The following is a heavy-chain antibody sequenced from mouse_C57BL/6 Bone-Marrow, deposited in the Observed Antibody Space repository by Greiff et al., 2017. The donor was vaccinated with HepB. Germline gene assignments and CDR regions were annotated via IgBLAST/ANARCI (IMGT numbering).Heavy chain of an antibody. Sequence: QVQLQQPGAELVRPGTSVKLSCKASGYTFTSYWMHWVKQRPGQGLEWIGVIDPSDSYTNYNQKFKGKATLTVDTSSSKAYMQLSSLTSEDSAVYYCARSPDYYGSSYWYFDVWGTGTTVTVSS. CDR1: GYTFTSYW. D-gene: IGHD1-1*01. J-gene: IGHJ1*03. V-gene: IGHV1-59*01. CDR3: ARSPDYYGSSYWYFDV. CDR2: IDPSDSYT.